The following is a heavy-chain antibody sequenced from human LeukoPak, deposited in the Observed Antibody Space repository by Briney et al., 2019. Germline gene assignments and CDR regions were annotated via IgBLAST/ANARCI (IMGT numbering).Heavy chain of an antibody. D-gene: IGHD5-18*01. V-gene: IGHV1-3*03. J-gene: IGHJ6*03. CDR1: AYSFTPYA. CDR2: INAGNGHT. Sequence: ASVKVSCKTSAYSFTPYAMHWVRQAPGQRLEWMGWINAGNGHTKYSQEFQGRVTITRDTSASTAYMELSSLRSEDMAVYYCAREGWRGYSYGSYMDVWGKGTTVTVSS. CDR3: AREGWRGYSYGSYMDV.